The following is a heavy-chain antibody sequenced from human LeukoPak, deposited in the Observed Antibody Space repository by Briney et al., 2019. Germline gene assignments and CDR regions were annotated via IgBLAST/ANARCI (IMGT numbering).Heavy chain of an antibody. V-gene: IGHV3-74*01. CDR1: GFNFASRW. D-gene: IGHD4-23*01. Sequence: TGGSLRLSCAASGFNFASRWMHWVRQVPGKGLVWVSRISSDGSDTTYADSVKGRFTISRDNVKKIVYLQMRSLRVEDTAVYYCARHFDGKGLFDFWGQGTLVTVSS. CDR2: ISSDGSDT. J-gene: IGHJ5*01. CDR3: ARHFDGKGLFDF.